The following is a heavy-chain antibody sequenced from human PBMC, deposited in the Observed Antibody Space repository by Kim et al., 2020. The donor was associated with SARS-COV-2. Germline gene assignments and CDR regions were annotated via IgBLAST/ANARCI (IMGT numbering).Heavy chain of an antibody. D-gene: IGHD6-13*01. CDR3: ARDGSSWSGRWFDP. V-gene: IGHV3-33*01. J-gene: IGHJ5*02. CDR2: IWYDGSNK. Sequence: GGSLRLSCAASGFTFSSYGMHWVRQAPGKGLEWVAVIWYDGSNKYYADSVKGRFTISRDNSKNTMYLQMNSLRAEDTAVYYCARDGSSWSGRWFDPWGQGTLLTVSS. CDR1: GFTFSSYG.